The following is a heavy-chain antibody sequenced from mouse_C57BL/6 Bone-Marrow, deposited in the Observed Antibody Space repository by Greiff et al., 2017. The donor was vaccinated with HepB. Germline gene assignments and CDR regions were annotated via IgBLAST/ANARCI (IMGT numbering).Heavy chain of an antibody. V-gene: IGHV1-64*01. CDR2: IHPNSGST. Sequence: QVQLKQPGAELVKPGASVKLSCKASGYTFTSYWMHWVKQRPGQGLAWIGMIHPNSGSTNYNEKLKSKATLTVDKSSSTAYMQLSSLTSEDSAVYYCSIRGSTTETVMYYYAMDYWGQGTSVTVSS. CDR1: GYTFTSYW. D-gene: IGHD2-1*01. CDR3: SIRGSTTETVMYYYAMDY. J-gene: IGHJ4*01.